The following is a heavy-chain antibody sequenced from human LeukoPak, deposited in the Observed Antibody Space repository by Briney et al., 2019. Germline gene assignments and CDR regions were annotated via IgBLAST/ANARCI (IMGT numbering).Heavy chain of an antibody. J-gene: IGHJ3*01. V-gene: IGHV3-30*04. CDR3: ARRPRGYALDV. CDR1: GFTFRDYA. CDR2: ISTDSINK. Sequence: GKSLRLSCTASGFTFRDYAFHWVRQAPGKGLEWMALISTDSINKYYADSVAGRSTVSRDDSNNTLFLHLDTLKTEDTAVYFCARRPRGYALDVWGQGTMVTVS.